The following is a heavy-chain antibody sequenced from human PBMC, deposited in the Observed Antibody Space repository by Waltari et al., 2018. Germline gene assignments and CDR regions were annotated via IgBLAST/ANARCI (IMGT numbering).Heavy chain of an antibody. J-gene: IGHJ4*02. Sequence: QVQLVKSGAEVKKPGASVKVSCKASGYTFNSYYMHWVRQAPGQGLEWMVIINPSGGSTSDAQKFHGRVTMTRDTSISTAYMELSRLRSDDTAVYYCARVGISLFDYLGQGTLVTVSP. CDR2: INPSGGST. CDR3: ARVGISLFDY. V-gene: IGHV1-46*02. CDR1: GYTFNSYY. D-gene: IGHD2-21*01.